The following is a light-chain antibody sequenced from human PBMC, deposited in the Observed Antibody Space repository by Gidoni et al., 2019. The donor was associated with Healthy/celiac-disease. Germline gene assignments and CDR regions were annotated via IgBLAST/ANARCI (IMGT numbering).Light chain of an antibody. CDR3: QQRSNWPGT. Sequence: EIVSTQSPATLSLSPGERATLSCRASQSVSSYLAWYQQKPGQAPRLLLYDASNRATGIPARFSGSGSGTDFTLTISSLEPEDFAVYYCQQRSNWPGTFGPGTKVDSK. CDR2: DAS. CDR1: QSVSSY. V-gene: IGKV3-11*01. J-gene: IGKJ3*01.